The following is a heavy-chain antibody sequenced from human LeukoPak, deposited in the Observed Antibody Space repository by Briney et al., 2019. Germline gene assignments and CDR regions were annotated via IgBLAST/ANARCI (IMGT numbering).Heavy chain of an antibody. V-gene: IGHV4-59*01. Sequence: SETLSLTCTVSGGSISSYYWSWIRQPPGKGLEWIRYIYYSGSTNYNPSLKSRVTISVDTSKNQFSLKLSSVTAADTAVYYCARGAREYYYGSGSYGYYYYMDVWGKGTTVTISS. CDR3: ARGAREYYYGSGSYGYYYYMDV. J-gene: IGHJ6*03. D-gene: IGHD3-10*01. CDR1: GGSISSYY. CDR2: IYYSGST.